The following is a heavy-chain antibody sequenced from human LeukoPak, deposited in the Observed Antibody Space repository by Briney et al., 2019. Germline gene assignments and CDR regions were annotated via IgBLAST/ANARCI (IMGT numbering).Heavy chain of an antibody. Sequence: GGSLRLSCAASGFTLSTYWMSWVRQAPGKGPEWVANVKEDGSQKYYVDSVKGRFTISRDNAKNSLYLQMNNLRVEDTAVYYCAREIPGGANHLDYWGQGTLVTVSS. V-gene: IGHV3-7*01. CDR2: VKEDGSQK. CDR1: GFTLSTYW. D-gene: IGHD1-26*01. CDR3: AREIPGGANHLDY. J-gene: IGHJ4*02.